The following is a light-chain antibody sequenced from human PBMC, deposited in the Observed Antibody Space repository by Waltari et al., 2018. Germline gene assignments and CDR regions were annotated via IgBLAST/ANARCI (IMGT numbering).Light chain of an antibody. Sequence: ELVLTQSPGTLSLSPGDRATLSCRASQSVSRTLAWYQQKPGQAPRLLISDASSRATGIPDRFSGSGSGTDFSLTISRLEPEDFAVYYCQKYGTLPATFGQGTKVEIK. CDR2: DAS. CDR1: QSVSRT. V-gene: IGKV3-20*01. J-gene: IGKJ1*01. CDR3: QKYGTLPAT.